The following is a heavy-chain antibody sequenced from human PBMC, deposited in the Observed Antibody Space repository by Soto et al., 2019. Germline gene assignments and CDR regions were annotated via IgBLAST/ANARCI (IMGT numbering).Heavy chain of an antibody. V-gene: IGHV1-8*01. D-gene: IGHD3-3*01. Sequence: ASVKVSCKASGYTFTSYDINWVRQATGQGLEWMGWMNPNSGNTGYAQKFQGRVTMTRNTSISTAYMELSGLRSEDTAVYYCARDTKIFGVVIGWEVDAFDLWGQGTMVTVSS. CDR2: MNPNSGNT. J-gene: IGHJ3*01. CDR3: ARDTKIFGVVIGWEVDAFDL. CDR1: GYTFTSYD.